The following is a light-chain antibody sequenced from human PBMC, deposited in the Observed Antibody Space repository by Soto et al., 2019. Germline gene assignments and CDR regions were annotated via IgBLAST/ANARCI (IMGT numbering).Light chain of an antibody. CDR2: AAS. V-gene: IGKV1-9*01. CDR3: QQLNTYPST. J-gene: IGKJ4*01. CDR1: QSVDNY. Sequence: DIHMTQSPSSLSACVGDTVTRPCRASQSVDNYLKWYQQKTGKAPGLLIYAASTLQRGVPSRFSGSGYGTDFTLTISSLQTEDFATYYCQQLNTYPSTFGGGTKVDIK.